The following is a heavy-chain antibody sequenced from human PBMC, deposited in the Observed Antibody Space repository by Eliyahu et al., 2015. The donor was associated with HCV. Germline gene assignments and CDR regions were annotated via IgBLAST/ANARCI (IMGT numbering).Heavy chain of an antibody. Sequence: QVQLQESGPGLVKPSETLSLXCXVSGGSINSYSWNWXRQPAGKGPXXIGRXXXSGRTSYSASLESRVTMSKDTSKNQFSLRLRAVTAADTAVYFCARDVAAVATGVWYFDLWGRGTLVTVSS. CDR3: ARDVAAVATGVWYFDL. J-gene: IGHJ2*01. CDR2: XXXSGRT. V-gene: IGHV4-4*07. CDR1: GGSINSYS. D-gene: IGHD5-12*01.